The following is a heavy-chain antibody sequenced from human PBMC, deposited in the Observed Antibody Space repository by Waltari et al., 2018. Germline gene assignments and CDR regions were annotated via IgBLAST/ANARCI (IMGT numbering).Heavy chain of an antibody. D-gene: IGHD3-22*01. J-gene: IGHJ4*02. CDR1: GGTFSSYA. CDR3: ARVGSPSEETDSSGIGY. Sequence: QVQLVQSGAEVKKPGSSVKVSCKASGGTFSSYAISWVGQAPGQGLEWMGGIIPIFGTANYAQKFQGRGTITADESTSTAYMELSSLRSEDTAVYYCARVGSPSEETDSSGIGYWGQGTLVTVSS. CDR2: IIPIFGTA. V-gene: IGHV1-69*01.